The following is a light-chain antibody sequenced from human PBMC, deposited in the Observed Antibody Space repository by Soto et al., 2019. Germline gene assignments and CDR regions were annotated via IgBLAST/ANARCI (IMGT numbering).Light chain of an antibody. J-gene: IGLJ1*01. CDR3: CSYAGTTHV. CDR1: SSDVGGYNY. V-gene: IGLV2-11*01. Sequence: QSALTQPPSVSGSPGQSVTISCTGTSSDVGGYNYVSWYQQLPGKAPKLMIYDVSKRPSGVPDRFSGSNSGNTASLTISGLQAEDEADYYFCSYAGTTHVFGTVTKVTVL. CDR2: DVS.